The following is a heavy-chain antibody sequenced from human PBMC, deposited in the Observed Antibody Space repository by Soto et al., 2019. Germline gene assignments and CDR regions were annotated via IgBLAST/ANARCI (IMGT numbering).Heavy chain of an antibody. Sequence: QVQLQESGPGLVKPSETLSLTCAVSGGSITGNCWNWVRQPPERGLEWIGYLCSTGRTGYNPSLKSRAPISLDTSQNQFSLPLRSVTATDTAPYFRAKWTNGWDNFQNLGQGTLVTISS. CDR1: GGSITGNC. CDR3: AKWTNGWDNFQN. V-gene: IGHV4-4*08. D-gene: IGHD2-8*01. CDR2: LCSTGRT. J-gene: IGHJ1*01.